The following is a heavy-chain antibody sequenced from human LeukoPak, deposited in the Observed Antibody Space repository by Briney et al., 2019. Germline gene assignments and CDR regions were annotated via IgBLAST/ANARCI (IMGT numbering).Heavy chain of an antibody. CDR3: ARVNILTGYYFDY. V-gene: IGHV3-66*01. Sequence: GGSLRLSCAASGFTVSSNYMSWVRQAPGKGVEWVSVIYSGGSTYYADSVKGRFTISRDNSKNTPYLQMNSLRAEDTAVYYCARVNILTGYYFDYWGQGTLVTVSS. D-gene: IGHD3-9*01. CDR1: GFTVSSNY. J-gene: IGHJ4*02. CDR2: IYSGGST.